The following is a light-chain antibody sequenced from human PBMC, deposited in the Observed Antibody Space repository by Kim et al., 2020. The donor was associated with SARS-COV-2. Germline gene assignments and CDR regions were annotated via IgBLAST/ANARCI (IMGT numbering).Light chain of an antibody. CDR2: AAS. V-gene: IGKV1-39*01. Sequence: DIQMTQSPSSLSASLGDRFTITCRASQSISNYLNWYQQKPGKAPKLLIYAASSLQSGVPSRFSGSGSGTDFTLTISSLQPEDFATYYCQQSYSTPPYTFGQGTKLEI. J-gene: IGKJ2*01. CDR3: QQSYSTPPYT. CDR1: QSISNY.